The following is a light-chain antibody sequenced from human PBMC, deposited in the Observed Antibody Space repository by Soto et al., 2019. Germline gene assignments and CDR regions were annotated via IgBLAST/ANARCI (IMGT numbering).Light chain of an antibody. CDR2: GAS. CDR3: QHYNNWPWT. Sequence: IVVTPSASTLSLSPGERATLSCRASHIVDINLAWYQKKAGQAPRLLIYGASTRATAIPARFSGSGSGTEFTLTISSLQSEDFAVYFCQHYNNWPWTFGQGTKVDI. J-gene: IGKJ1*01. V-gene: IGKV3-15*01. CDR1: HIVDIN.